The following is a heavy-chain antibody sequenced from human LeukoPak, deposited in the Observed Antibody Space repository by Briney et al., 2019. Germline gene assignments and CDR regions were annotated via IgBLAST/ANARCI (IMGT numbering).Heavy chain of an antibody. V-gene: IGHV3-21*01. Sequence: GGSLRLSRAASGFTFSSYGMNWVRQAPGKGLEWVSSISSSSSYIYYADSVKGRFTISRDNAKNSLYLQMNSLRAEDTAVYYCARTLWFGESYKGYWGQGTLVTVSS. CDR3: ARTLWFGESYKGY. D-gene: IGHD3-10*01. CDR1: GFTFSSYG. J-gene: IGHJ4*02. CDR2: ISSSSSYI.